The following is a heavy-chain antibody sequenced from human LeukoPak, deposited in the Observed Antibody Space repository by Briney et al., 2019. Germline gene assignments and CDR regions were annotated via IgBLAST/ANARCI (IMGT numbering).Heavy chain of an antibody. J-gene: IGHJ3*02. D-gene: IGHD1-20*01. CDR2: ISSSSSYI. Sequence: GGSLGLSCAASGFTLSSYSMNWVRQAPGKGLEWVSSISSSSSYIYYADSVKGRFTISRDNAKNSLYLQMNSLRAEDTAVYYCALTYITGIVDAFDIWGQGTMVTVSS. CDR3: ALTYITGIVDAFDI. CDR1: GFTLSSYS. V-gene: IGHV3-21*01.